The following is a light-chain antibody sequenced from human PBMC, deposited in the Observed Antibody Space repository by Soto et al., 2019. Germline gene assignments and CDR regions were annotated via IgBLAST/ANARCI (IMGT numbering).Light chain of an antibody. CDR2: GVS. CDR3: QQYNNLPWT. Sequence: DIVMTQSPATLSVSPGGRATLSCRASQSISDTLAWYQQKPGQAPRLLIHGVSTRATGVPARFSGSGSGTDFTLTISSLQSEDFAVYYCQQYNNLPWTFGQGTKVEIK. CDR1: QSISDT. J-gene: IGKJ1*01. V-gene: IGKV3-15*01.